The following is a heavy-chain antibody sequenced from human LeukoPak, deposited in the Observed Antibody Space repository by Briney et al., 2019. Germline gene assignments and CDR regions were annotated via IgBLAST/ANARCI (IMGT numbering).Heavy chain of an antibody. CDR3: TTDITMVVVVIEIDY. Sequence: GGSLRLSCAASGFTFSNAWMSWVRQAPEKGLEWVGRIKSKTDGGTTDYAAPVKGRFTISRDDSKNTLYLQMNSLKTEDTAVYYCTTDITMVVVVIEIDYWGQGTLVTVSS. D-gene: IGHD3-22*01. CDR2: IKSKTDGGTT. V-gene: IGHV3-15*01. J-gene: IGHJ4*02. CDR1: GFTFSNAW.